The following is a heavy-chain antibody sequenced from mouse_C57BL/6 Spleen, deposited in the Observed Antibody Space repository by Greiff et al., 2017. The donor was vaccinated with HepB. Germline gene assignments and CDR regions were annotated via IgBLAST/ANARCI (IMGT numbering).Heavy chain of an antibody. CDR2: INPNNGGT. Sequence: EVQLQQSGPELVKPGASVKISCKASGYTFTDYYMNWVKQSHGKSLEWIGDINPNNGGTSYNQKFKGKATLTVDKSSSTAYMELRSLTSEDSAVYYCAPFITTVVARYFDVWGTGTTVTVSS. V-gene: IGHV1-26*01. J-gene: IGHJ1*03. D-gene: IGHD1-1*01. CDR1: GYTFTDYY. CDR3: APFITTVVARYFDV.